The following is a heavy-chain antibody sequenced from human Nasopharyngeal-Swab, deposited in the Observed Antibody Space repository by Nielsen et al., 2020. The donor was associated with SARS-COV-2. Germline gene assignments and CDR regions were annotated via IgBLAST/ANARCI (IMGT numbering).Heavy chain of an antibody. J-gene: IGHJ6*02. D-gene: IGHD3-9*01. Sequence: ASVKVSCKASGYTFTSYYMHWVRQAPGQGLEWMGIINPSGGSTSYAQKFQGRVTMTRDTSTSTVYMELSSLRSEDTAVYYCAKDLPYYDILTGYYSYYYGMDVWGQGTTVTVSS. V-gene: IGHV1-46*01. CDR1: GYTFTSYY. CDR2: INPSGGST. CDR3: AKDLPYYDILTGYYSYYYGMDV.